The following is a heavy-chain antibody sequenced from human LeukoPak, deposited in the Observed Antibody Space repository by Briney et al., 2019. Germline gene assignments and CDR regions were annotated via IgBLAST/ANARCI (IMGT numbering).Heavy chain of an antibody. CDR2: INHSGST. D-gene: IGHD6-19*01. Sequence: SETLSLTCAVSGGSFSGYYWSWIRQPPGKGLEWIGEINHSGSTNYNPSLKSRVTISVDTSKNQFSLKLSSVTAADTAVYYCARALSSGWYVRFDYWGQGTLVTVSS. CDR1: GGSFSGYY. CDR3: ARALSSGWYVRFDY. V-gene: IGHV4-34*01. J-gene: IGHJ4*02.